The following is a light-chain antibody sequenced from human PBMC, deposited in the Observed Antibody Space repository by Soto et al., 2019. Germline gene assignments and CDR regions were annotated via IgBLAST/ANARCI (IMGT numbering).Light chain of an antibody. V-gene: IGLV1-47*01. CDR1: SSNIGSNF. Sequence: QSVLTQPPSASGTPGQRVTISCSGSSSNIGSNFVYWYQQFPGTAPKLLIYRNNQRPSGVPDRFSGSKSGTSASLAISGLQAEDEADYYCCSYAGSSTFHWVFGGGTKLTVL. J-gene: IGLJ3*02. CDR2: RNN. CDR3: CSYAGSSTFHWV.